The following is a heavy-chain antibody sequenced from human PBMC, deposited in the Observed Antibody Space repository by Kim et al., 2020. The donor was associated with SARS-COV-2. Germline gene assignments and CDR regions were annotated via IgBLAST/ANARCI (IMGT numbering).Heavy chain of an antibody. CDR3: ARWGERQQLVDFDY. V-gene: IGHV7-4-1*02. CDR1: GYTFTSYA. J-gene: IGHJ4*02. Sequence: ASVKVSCKASGYTFTSYAMNWVRQAPGQGLEWMGWINTNTGNPTYAQGFTGRFVFSLDTSVSTAYLQISSLKAEDTAVYYCARWGERQQLVDFDYWGQGTLVTVSS. CDR2: INTNTGNP. D-gene: IGHD6-13*01.